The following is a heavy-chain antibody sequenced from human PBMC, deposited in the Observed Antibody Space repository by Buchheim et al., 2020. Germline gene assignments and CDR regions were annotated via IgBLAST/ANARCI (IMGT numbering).Heavy chain of an antibody. V-gene: IGHV3-74*03. D-gene: IGHD3-22*01. CDR1: GFTFSSYW. Sequence: EVQLVESGGGLVQPGGSLRLSCAASGFTFSSYWMHWVRQAPGKGLVWVSHINLDGSSPTYADSVKGRFTISRDNAKNTLYLQMNSLGAEDTAVYYCARVVVSKGYSFDNWGQGTL. CDR3: ARVVVSKGYSFDN. J-gene: IGHJ4*02. CDR2: INLDGSSP.